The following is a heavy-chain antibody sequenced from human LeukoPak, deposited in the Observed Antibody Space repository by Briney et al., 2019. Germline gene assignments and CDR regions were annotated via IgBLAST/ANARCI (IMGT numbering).Heavy chain of an antibody. CDR1: GGSISSYY. D-gene: IGHD6-19*01. Sequence: PSETLSLTCTVSGGSISSYYWSWIRQPPGKGLEWIGYIYYSGSTNYNPSLKSRVTISVDTSKNQFSLKLSSVTAADTAVYYCARAVAGRPYYYYYMDVWGKRTTVTVSS. CDR2: IYYSGST. V-gene: IGHV4-59*01. CDR3: ARAVAGRPYYYYYMDV. J-gene: IGHJ6*03.